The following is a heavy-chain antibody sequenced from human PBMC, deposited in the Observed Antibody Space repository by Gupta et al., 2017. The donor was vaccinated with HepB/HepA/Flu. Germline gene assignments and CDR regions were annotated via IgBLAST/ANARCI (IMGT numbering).Heavy chain of an antibody. CDR1: GLTLNYRA. J-gene: IGHJ3*02. V-gene: IGHV3-23*01. CDR3: AKVEDDRGERHTSDI. D-gene: IGHD2-21*01. Sequence: EVHLLESGGGLVQPGGSLRLSCAVSGLTLNYRAMTWVRQAPGQGLEWVSTISNNGDDTYYADAGKGRFSIYRDRSRNTLYLEMNNLRAEDTGIYYCAKVEDDRGERHTSDIWGQGTMVTVSS. CDR2: ISNNGDDT.